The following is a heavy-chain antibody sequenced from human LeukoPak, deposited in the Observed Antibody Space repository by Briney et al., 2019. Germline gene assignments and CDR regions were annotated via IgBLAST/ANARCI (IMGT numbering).Heavy chain of an antibody. CDR2: VRSKPNSYAT. Sequence: GGSLRLSCAASGFTFSGSALHWVRQASGKGLEWVGRVRSKPNSYATAYAASAKGRFIISRDDSKNTAYLQMNSLKTEDTAVYYCTRRAKDDSSGYYSTWGLGTLVTVSS. CDR1: GFTFSGSA. CDR3: TRRAKDDSSGYYST. V-gene: IGHV3-73*01. D-gene: IGHD3-22*01. J-gene: IGHJ5*02.